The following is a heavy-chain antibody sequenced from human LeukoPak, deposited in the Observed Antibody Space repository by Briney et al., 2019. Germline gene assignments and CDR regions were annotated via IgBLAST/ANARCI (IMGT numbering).Heavy chain of an antibody. V-gene: IGHV3-9*01. D-gene: IGHD4-23*01. CDR3: ARDYGGSSPFDY. CDR2: ITWNSDNI. CDR1: GFTFDDYA. J-gene: IGHJ4*02. Sequence: PGGSLRLSCAASGFTFDDYAMHWVRQAPGKGLEWVSGITWNSDNIEYADSVKGRFTISRDNAKNSLYLQMNSLRAEDTAVYYCARDYGGSSPFDYWGQGTLVTVSS.